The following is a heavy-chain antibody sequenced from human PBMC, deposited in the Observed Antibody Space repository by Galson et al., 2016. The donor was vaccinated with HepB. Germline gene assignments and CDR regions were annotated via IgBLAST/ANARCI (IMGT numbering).Heavy chain of an antibody. Sequence: PALVKPTQTLTLTCTFSGFSLSTSGVGVGWIRQPPGKALECLAVIYWDDDERYSPSLKNRLTITKDTSKNQVVLTMTDMDPVDTATYYCEHRRFRFWSSSVGSLDYFDYWGQGTLVTVSS. D-gene: IGHD3-10*01. V-gene: IGHV2-5*02. CDR3: EHRRFRFWSSSVGSLDYFDY. CDR2: IYWDDDE. J-gene: IGHJ4*02. CDR1: GFSLSTSGVG.